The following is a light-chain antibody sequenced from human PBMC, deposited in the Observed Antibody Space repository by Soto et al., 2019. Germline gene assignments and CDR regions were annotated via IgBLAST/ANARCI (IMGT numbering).Light chain of an antibody. V-gene: IGKV3-20*01. J-gene: IGKJ1*01. CDR1: QSVSSSY. Sequence: IALTHSPGTLSLNPLERGSLSVRSSQSVSSSYLACYQQKPCQAPRLVIYDASNRATGIPARFSGSGSGTDFTLTISSLEPEDFAVYYCQQYGSSGTFGQGTKVDI. CDR3: QQYGSSGT. CDR2: DAS.